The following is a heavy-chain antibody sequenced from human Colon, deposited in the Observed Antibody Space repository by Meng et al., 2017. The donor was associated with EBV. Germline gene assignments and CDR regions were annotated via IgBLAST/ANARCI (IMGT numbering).Heavy chain of an antibody. V-gene: IGHV4-39*01. CDR3: ARRRGGSGRDC. CDR1: GGSISSSHYY. J-gene: IGHJ4*02. Sequence: QLQEPGPGLVKPSETLSLTCTVSGGSISSSHYYWGWVRQPPGKGLQWIGTIYHSGSTSYNPSLQSRVTMFVDTSKNQFSLMLTSVTATDTAVYYCARRRGGSGRDCWGQGTLVTVSS. CDR2: IYHSGST. D-gene: IGHD3-10*01.